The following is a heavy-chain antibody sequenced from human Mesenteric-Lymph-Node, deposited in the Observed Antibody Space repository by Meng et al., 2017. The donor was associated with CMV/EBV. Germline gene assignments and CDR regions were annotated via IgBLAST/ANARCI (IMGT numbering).Heavy chain of an antibody. Sequence: ASVKVSCKASGYTFTSYGISWVRQAPGQGLEWMGWISAYNGNTNYAQKLQGRVTMTTDTSTSTAYMELRSLRSEDTAVYYCARGGGRITIFGVVGAFDIWGQGTMVTVSS. CDR3: ARGGGRITIFGVVGAFDI. CDR2: ISAYNGNT. V-gene: IGHV1-18*01. J-gene: IGHJ3*02. D-gene: IGHD3-3*01. CDR1: GYTFTSYG.